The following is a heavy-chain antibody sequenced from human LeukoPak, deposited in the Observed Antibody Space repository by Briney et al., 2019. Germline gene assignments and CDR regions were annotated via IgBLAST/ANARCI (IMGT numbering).Heavy chain of an antibody. CDR3: ARHGDYCFDL. D-gene: IGHD2-21*01. J-gene: IGHJ4*02. CDR1: GFTFSSQN. CDR2: ISTSGDST. V-gene: IGHV3-21*06. Sequence: GGSLRLSCAASGFTFSSQNMNWARQAPGKGLEWVASISTSGDSTKYADSVEGRFTISRDNAENSLYLLMNCLSAGDTAVYYCARHGDYCFDLWGPGTRVTVSS.